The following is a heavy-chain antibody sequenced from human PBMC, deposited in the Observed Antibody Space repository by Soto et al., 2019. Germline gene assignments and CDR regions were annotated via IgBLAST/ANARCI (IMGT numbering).Heavy chain of an antibody. CDR1: GFSFSCFD. V-gene: IGHV3-23*01. J-gene: IGHJ4*02. CDR3: AKAATLSSLYNFDF. CDR2: IGDSGGST. D-gene: IGHD3-10*02. Sequence: LXLSCAAPGFSFSCFDMNWLPQAPGKGRECVSLIGDSGGSTYHADSVKGRSTITRDNSKNTLHLQMNSLRAEDTAVYYCAKAATLSSLYNFDFWGQRTLVTVSS.